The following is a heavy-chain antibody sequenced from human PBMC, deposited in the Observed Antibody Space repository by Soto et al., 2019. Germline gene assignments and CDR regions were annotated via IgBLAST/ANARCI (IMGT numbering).Heavy chain of an antibody. CDR2: IIPIHGIA. V-gene: IGHV1-69*04. Sequence: ASVKVSCKASGYTFTSYGISLVRQAPGQGLEWMGRIIPIHGIANYAQKFQGRVTIPADKSTSTAYMELSSLRSEDTAVYYCARDLGSDFDIWGQGTMVTVSS. CDR1: GYTFTSYG. J-gene: IGHJ3*02. CDR3: ARDLGSDFDI. D-gene: IGHD5-12*01.